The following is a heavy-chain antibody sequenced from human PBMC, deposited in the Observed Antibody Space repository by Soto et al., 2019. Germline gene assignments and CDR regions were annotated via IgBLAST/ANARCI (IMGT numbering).Heavy chain of an antibody. J-gene: IGHJ4*02. CDR1: GYTFTSYE. CDR2: TNPNSGDT. V-gene: IGHV1-8*01. CDR3: ARGELLWFGELLR. D-gene: IGHD3-10*01. Sequence: QVPLVQSGAEVKKPGASVKVSCKASGYTFTSYEINWVRQATGQGLEWMGWTNPNSGDTGYAQKFQGRVTMTRNTSISTAYMELSSLRSEDTAVYYCARGELLWFGELLRWGQGTLVTVSS.